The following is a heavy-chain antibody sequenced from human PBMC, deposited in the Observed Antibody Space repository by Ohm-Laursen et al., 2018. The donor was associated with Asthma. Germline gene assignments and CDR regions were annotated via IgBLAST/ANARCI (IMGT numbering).Heavy chain of an antibody. V-gene: IGHV3-7*01. CDR3: ARDGWGGYLDS. J-gene: IGHJ4*02. CDR2: IREDGNRK. D-gene: IGHD6-19*01. Sequence: SLRLSCAASGFTFTTFWLSWVRQTPEKGLEWVANIREDGNRKGYVDSVRGRFTISRDNARNTVYLQVDSLRVEDTAVYYCARDGWGGYLDSWGQGTLVTVSS. CDR1: GFTFTTFW.